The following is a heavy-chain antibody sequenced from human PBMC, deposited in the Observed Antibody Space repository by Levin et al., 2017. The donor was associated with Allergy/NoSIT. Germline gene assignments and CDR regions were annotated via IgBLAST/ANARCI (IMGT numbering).Heavy chain of an antibody. V-gene: IGHV3-23*01. CDR1: GFTFSNYV. J-gene: IGHJ6*03. CDR3: ARPKQELEAPYYYYMDV. Sequence: GGSLRLSCAASGFTFSNYVMSWVRQAPGKGLEWVSTLTGSSGSVYYADSVEGRFTISRDNSKNTLYLQMSSLRIEDMGIYYCARPKQELEAPYYYYMDVWGKGTTVTVSS. CDR2: LTGSSGSV. D-gene: IGHD1-1*01.